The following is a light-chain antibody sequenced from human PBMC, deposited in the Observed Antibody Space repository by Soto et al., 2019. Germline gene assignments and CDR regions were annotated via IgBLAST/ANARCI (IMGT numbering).Light chain of an antibody. CDR3: QQYDNLFT. Sequence: DIQMTQSPSSLSASVGDRVTITCQASQDISNYLNWYQQKPGKAPKLLIYDASNLETGVPSRFTRSGVATDFTFTISSQQPEDIATYYCQQYDNLFTFGPGTKVDTK. CDR2: DAS. V-gene: IGKV1-33*01. J-gene: IGKJ3*01. CDR1: QDISNY.